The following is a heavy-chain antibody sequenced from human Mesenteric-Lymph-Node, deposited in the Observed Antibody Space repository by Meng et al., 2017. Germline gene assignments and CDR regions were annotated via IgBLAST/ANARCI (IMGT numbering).Heavy chain of an antibody. J-gene: IGHJ4*02. V-gene: IGHV4-34*02. CDR1: GGSLSGYY. Sequence: QVQLKQWGAEVLKPSEHLSLTCAVYGGSLSGYYWSWIRQPPGKGLEWMGEVYHNGVTKYSPSLRSRVVISIDTSKNQFSLNLRSVSAADTAMYYCARGGATPMIIKYWGPGTLVTVSS. CDR3: ARGGATPMIIKY. D-gene: IGHD3-10*01. CDR2: VYHNGVT.